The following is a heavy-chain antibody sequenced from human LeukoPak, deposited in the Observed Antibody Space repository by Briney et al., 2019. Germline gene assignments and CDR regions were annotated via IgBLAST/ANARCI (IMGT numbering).Heavy chain of an antibody. Sequence: ASVKVSCKASGGTFSSYAISWVRQAPGQGLEWMGIINPSGGSTSYAQKFQGRVTMTRDTSTSTVYMELSSLRSEDTAVYYCASSGGSQGNFDYWGQGTLVTVSS. J-gene: IGHJ4*02. V-gene: IGHV1-46*01. CDR2: INPSGGST. CDR3: ASSGGSQGNFDY. CDR1: GGTFSSYA. D-gene: IGHD2-15*01.